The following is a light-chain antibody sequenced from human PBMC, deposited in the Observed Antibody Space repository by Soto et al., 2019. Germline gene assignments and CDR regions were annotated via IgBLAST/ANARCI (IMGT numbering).Light chain of an antibody. CDR2: EVS. CDR3: SSYTSSTTLPYV. V-gene: IGLV2-14*01. CDR1: SSDVGGYNF. Sequence: QSVLTQPASVSGSPGQSITISCTGTSSDVGGYNFVSWSQQHPGKAPKLMIYEVSNRPSGVSYRFSGSKSGNTASLTISGLQDEDEADYYCSSYTSSTTLPYVFGTGTKVTVL. J-gene: IGLJ1*01.